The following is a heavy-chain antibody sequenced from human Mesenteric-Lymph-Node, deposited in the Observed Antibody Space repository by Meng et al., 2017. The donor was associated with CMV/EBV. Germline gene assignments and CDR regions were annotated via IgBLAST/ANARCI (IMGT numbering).Heavy chain of an antibody. CDR2: ISSSSSYI. CDR3: ARDFQQQLTRDDYYGRDA. CDR1: GFTSSSYS. J-gene: IGHJ6*02. V-gene: IGHV3-21*01. Sequence: LSLTCAASGFTSSSYSMNWVRQAPGKGREWVSSISSSSSYIYYADSVKGRFTISRDNAKNSLYLQMNSLRAEDTALYYCARDFQQQLTRDDYYGRDAWGQGTTVTVSS. D-gene: IGHD6-13*01.